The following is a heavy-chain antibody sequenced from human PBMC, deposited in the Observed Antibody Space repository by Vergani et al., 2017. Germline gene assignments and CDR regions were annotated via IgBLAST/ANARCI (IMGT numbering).Heavy chain of an antibody. Sequence: EVQLVESGGGLVQPGGSLKLSCAASGFTFSGSAMHWVRPASGKGLEWVGRIRSKANSYATAYAASVKGRFTISSDDSKNTAYLLMNSLKAEDTAVYYCTRLIVGATAFDYWGQGTMVTVSS. J-gene: IGHJ4*02. D-gene: IGHD1-26*01. CDR1: GFTFSGSA. V-gene: IGHV3-73*02. CDR2: IRSKANSYAT. CDR3: TRLIVGATAFDY.